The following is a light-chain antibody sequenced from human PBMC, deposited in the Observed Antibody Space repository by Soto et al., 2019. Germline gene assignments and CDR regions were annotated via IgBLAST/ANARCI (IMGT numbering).Light chain of an antibody. CDR1: QRVSNY. CDR2: DVS. V-gene: IGKV3-11*01. CDR3: QHRVNWPT. Sequence: EIVLTQSPAALSLSPGERATLSCRASQRVSNYLGWYQQKSGQAPRLLISDVSKRATGIPARFSGSGFGTDFTLTISSLEPEDFAVYYCQHRVNWPTFGGGTKVEIK. J-gene: IGKJ4*01.